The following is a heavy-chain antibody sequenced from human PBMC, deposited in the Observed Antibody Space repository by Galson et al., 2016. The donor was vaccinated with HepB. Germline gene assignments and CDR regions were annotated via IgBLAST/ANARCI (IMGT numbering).Heavy chain of an antibody. CDR2: INTYSGNT. D-gene: IGHD3-3*01. CDR1: GYDISSYG. V-gene: IGHV1-18*04. Sequence: SVKVSCKASGYDISSYGITWVRQAPGQGLEWMGWINTYSGNTDYAQEVQGRFTLTTDTSTSTVYMELRSLRSDDTAVYYCARAYYDFWSGTQYYYYMDVCGKGTTVTVSS. J-gene: IGHJ6*03. CDR3: ARAYYDFWSGTQYYYYMDV.